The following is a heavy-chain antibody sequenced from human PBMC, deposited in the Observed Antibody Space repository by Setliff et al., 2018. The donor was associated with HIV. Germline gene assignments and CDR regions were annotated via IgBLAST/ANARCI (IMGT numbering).Heavy chain of an antibody. Sequence: GGSLRLSCTASGFTFGDYAMSWVRQAPGKGLEWVGFIRSKAYGGTTEYAASVKGRFTISRDDSKSIASLQMNSLKTEDTAVYYCTRDLTLWFGELYYYYGMDVWGQGTTVTVSS. D-gene: IGHD3-10*01. V-gene: IGHV3-49*04. CDR3: TRDLTLWFGELYYYYGMDV. CDR1: GFTFGDYA. CDR2: IRSKAYGGTT. J-gene: IGHJ6*02.